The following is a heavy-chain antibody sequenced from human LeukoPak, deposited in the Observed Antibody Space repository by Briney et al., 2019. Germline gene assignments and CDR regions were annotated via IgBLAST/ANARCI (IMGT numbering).Heavy chain of an antibody. CDR1: GGSISSSSYY. CDR2: VYYSGST. Sequence: SETLSLTCTASGGSISSSSYYWGWIRQPPGKGLEWIGSVYYSGSTYYNPSLKSRVTISADTSKNQYSLTLSSVTAADTAVFYCARHPDYYDSSGHFYVEAFHIWGQGTMVTVSS. D-gene: IGHD3-22*01. V-gene: IGHV4-39*01. J-gene: IGHJ3*02. CDR3: ARHPDYYDSSGHFYVEAFHI.